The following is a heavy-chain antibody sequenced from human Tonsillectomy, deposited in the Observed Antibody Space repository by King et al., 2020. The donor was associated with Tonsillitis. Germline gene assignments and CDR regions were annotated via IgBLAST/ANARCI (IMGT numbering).Heavy chain of an antibody. CDR3: ARGRSGYRRPDTFDI. J-gene: IGHJ3*02. CDR1: GYSFTSYC. CDR2: FYPSDSDT. Sequence: QLVQSGAEVKKPGESLKISCKASGYSFTSYCIGWVRQMPGKGLEWMGIFYPSDSDTRYNPSSQGQVTMSADKSISTAYLQWCSLKASDTAMYYCARGRSGYRRPDTFDIWGQGTMVTVSS. D-gene: IGHD3-22*01. V-gene: IGHV5-51*03.